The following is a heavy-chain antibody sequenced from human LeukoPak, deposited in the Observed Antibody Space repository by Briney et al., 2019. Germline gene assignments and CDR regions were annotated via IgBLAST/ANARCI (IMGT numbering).Heavy chain of an antibody. CDR2: ISSSSSTI. Sequence: GGSLRLSCVASGFTFSDYYMSWIRQAPGKGLEWVSYISSSSSTIYYADSVKGRFTISRDNAKNSLYLQMNSLRAEDTAVYYCARGYSYGTSPYYFDYWGQGTLVTVSS. D-gene: IGHD5-18*01. CDR1: GFTFSDYY. V-gene: IGHV3-11*04. CDR3: ARGYSYGTSPYYFDY. J-gene: IGHJ4*02.